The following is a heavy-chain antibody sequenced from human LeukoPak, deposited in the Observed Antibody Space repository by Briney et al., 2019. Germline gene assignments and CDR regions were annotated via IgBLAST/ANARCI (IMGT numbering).Heavy chain of an antibody. CDR3: VSSGGSV. Sequence: GGSLRLPCAASGFTFSSYSMNWVRQAPGKGLVWVSLITGNGNSTIYADSVKGRFTISRDNAKNTLYLQMNSLRPEDTAVYYCVSSGGSVWGQGTLVIVSS. D-gene: IGHD2-15*01. CDR1: GFTFSSYS. J-gene: IGHJ4*02. CDR2: ITGNGNST. V-gene: IGHV3-74*01.